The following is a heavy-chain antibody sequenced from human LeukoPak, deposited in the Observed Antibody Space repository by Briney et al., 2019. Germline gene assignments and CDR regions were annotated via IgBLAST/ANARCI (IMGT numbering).Heavy chain of an antibody. J-gene: IGHJ6*03. CDR2: IQYDGNNK. D-gene: IGHD1-14*01. CDR1: GFNFRSYG. V-gene: IGHV3-30*02. Sequence: GGSLRLSCVASGFNFRSYGMHWVRQAPGKGLEWVAFIQYDGNNKYYADSVKGRFTISRDNSKNTLYLQMNSLRAEDTAVYYCARAPLRKSWPYYYYMDVWGKGTTVTVSS. CDR3: ARAPLRKSWPYYYYMDV.